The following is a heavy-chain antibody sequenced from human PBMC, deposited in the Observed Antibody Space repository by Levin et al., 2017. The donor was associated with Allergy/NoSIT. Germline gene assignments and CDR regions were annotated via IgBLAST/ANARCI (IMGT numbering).Heavy chain of an antibody. Sequence: LSLTCAASGFTFSSYEMTWVRQAPGKGLEWLSYINSGGTTIDYADSVKGRFTVSRDNAKNSLYLQMNSLTAEDTGVHYCARVRRDGYNVPWFDPWGQGTLVIVSS. CDR3: ARVRRDGYNVPWFDP. V-gene: IGHV3-48*03. J-gene: IGHJ5*02. CDR1: GFTFSSYE. CDR2: INSGGTTI. D-gene: IGHD5-24*01.